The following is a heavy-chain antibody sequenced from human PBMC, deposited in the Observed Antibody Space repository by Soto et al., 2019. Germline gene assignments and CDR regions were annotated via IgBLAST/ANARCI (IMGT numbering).Heavy chain of an antibody. D-gene: IGHD6-19*01. J-gene: IGHJ4*02. Sequence: ELQLVDSGGALVQPGESLRLSCAASGFTFSDYFMTWVRQAPGKGLEWVATIKQDGNERYYVDSVKGRFTISRDNAKNSLYLQMNALRAEDTAVYYSAIGHWLGCWGQVTLVTVSS. CDR1: GFTFSDYF. V-gene: IGHV3-7*01. CDR2: IKQDGNER. CDR3: AIGHWLGC.